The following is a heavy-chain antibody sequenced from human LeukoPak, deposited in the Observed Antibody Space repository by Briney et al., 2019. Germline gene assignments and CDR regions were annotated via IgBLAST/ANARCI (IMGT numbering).Heavy chain of an antibody. CDR3: ARDLVVVAADYYYYYMDV. Sequence: ASVKVSCKASGYTFTGYYMHWVRQAPGQGLEWMGWINPDSGGTNYAQKFQGRVTMTRDTSISTAYMELSRLRSDDTAVYYCARDLVVVAADYYYYYMDVWGKGTTVTVSS. J-gene: IGHJ6*03. CDR2: INPDSGGT. CDR1: GYTFTGYY. D-gene: IGHD2-15*01. V-gene: IGHV1-2*02.